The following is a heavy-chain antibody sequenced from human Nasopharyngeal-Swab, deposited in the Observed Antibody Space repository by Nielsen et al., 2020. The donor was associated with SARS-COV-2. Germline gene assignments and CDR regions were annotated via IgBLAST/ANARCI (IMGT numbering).Heavy chain of an antibody. D-gene: IGHD3-22*01. J-gene: IGHJ4*02. CDR2: ISSTSAYI. V-gene: IGHV3-21*01. Sequence: GESLKISCAASGFTFSTYSMNWVRQAPGKGLEWVSSISSTSAYIYYADSMKGRFTISRDNAKSSLYLQMNSLGAEDTAVYYCANAWFWGQGTLVTVSS. CDR3: ANAWF. CDR1: GFTFSTYS.